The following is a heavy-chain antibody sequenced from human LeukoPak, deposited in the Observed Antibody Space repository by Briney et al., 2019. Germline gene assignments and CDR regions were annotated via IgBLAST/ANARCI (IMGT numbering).Heavy chain of an antibody. Sequence: SETLSLTCTTSGVPISRFYWSWVRQPPGKGLEWIGSIYSGVPTYFNPSLKSRVIISVDTSKNQFSLNLTSVTAADTAMYYCVQTTGWPGFDYWGQGILVTVSS. V-gene: IGHV4-4*09. CDR3: VQTTGWPGFDY. CDR2: IYSGVPT. J-gene: IGHJ4*02. CDR1: GVPISRFY. D-gene: IGHD1-1*01.